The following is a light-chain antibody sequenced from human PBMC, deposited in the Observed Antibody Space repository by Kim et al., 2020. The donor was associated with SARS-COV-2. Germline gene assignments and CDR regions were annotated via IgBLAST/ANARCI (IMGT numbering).Light chain of an antibody. Sequence: ALGQTVRITCQGDSLRSYYASWYQQKPGQALVLVIYGKNNRPSGIPDRFSGSSSGNTASLTITGAQAEDEADYYCNSRDSSGNLVVFGGGTQLTVL. CDR1: SLRSYY. V-gene: IGLV3-19*01. J-gene: IGLJ2*01. CDR2: GKN. CDR3: NSRDSSGNLVV.